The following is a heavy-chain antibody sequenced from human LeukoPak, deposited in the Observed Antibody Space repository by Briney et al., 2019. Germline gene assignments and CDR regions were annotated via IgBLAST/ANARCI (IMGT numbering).Heavy chain of an antibody. J-gene: IGHJ4*02. CDR1: GFSVSDKY. V-gene: IGHV3-53*01. CDR2: LYTGGNI. Sequence: PGGSLRLSCAASGFSVSDKYMSWVRQAPGKGLEWVSVLYTGGNIYYADFVKGRLTISRDNSNNMVFLQMNSLTAEDTALYYCAGGQMFTSGGFDNWGQGALVTVSS. CDR3: AGGQMFTSGGFDN. D-gene: IGHD6-19*01.